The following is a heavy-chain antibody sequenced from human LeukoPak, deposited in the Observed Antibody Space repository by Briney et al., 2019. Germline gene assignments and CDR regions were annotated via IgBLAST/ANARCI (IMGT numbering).Heavy chain of an antibody. CDR1: GFTFTDFF. CDR3: ARGLWVLSDKGYLLDS. V-gene: IGHV1-3*01. CDR2: VNASNGKT. Sequence: SVTVSCKASGFTFTDFFMHWVRQAPGQSLEWMGWVNASNGKTKYSQKLQGRVTITSDASAITTYIELSSLRSEHTDGYYCARGLWVLSDKGYLLDSWGGGAMVSVSS. D-gene: IGHD1-26*01. J-gene: IGHJ4*02.